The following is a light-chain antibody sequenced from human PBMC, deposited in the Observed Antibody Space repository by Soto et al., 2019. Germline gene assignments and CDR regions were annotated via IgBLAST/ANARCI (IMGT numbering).Light chain of an antibody. CDR2: DAS. CDR1: QSVTTF. J-gene: IGKJ4*01. CDR3: QQRTNWPLT. Sequence: EIVLTQSPVTLSLYPGERATLSCRASQSVTTFLAWYQQKPGQAPRLLIYDASKRATGIPARFSGSGSGTDFTLTISSLEPEDFAVYYCQQRTNWPLTFGGGTKVEIE. V-gene: IGKV3-11*01.